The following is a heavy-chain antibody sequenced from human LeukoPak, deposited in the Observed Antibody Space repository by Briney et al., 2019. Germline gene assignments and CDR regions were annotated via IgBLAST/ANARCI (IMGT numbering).Heavy chain of an antibody. CDR2: ISYDGTNK. CDR1: GLTFSAYG. CDR3: AKSRGSHFDY. J-gene: IGHJ4*02. Sequence: QAGGSLRPSCAASGLTFSAYGMHWVRQAPGKGLEWVAFISYDGTNKYYADSVKGRFTISRDNSKNTLFLQMNSLRSEDTAVYYCAKSRGSHFDYWGQGTLVTVSS. D-gene: IGHD3-10*01. V-gene: IGHV3-30*18.